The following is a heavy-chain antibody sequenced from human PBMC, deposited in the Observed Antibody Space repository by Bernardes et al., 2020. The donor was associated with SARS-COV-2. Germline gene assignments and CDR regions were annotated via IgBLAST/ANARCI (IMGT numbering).Heavy chain of an antibody. V-gene: IGHV1-46*01. Sequence: ASVKVSCKASGFTLTYFYMHWVRQAPGQGLEWMGRIDPSDGRTNYPQKFQDRVTMTSDTSTSSVYMELNSLRAEDTAVYYCARDPVVAATRPYFYYSGMDVWGRGTTVTVSS. CDR2: IDPSDGRT. J-gene: IGHJ6*02. D-gene: IGHD2-15*01. CDR1: GFTLTYFY. CDR3: ARDPVVAATRPYFYYSGMDV.